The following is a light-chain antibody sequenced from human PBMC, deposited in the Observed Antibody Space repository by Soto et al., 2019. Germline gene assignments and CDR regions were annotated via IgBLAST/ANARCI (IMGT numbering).Light chain of an antibody. CDR2: EVS. V-gene: IGLV2-14*01. Sequence: QSALTQPASVSRSPGQSITISCTGTSSDVGGYNYVSWYQQHPGKAPKLMIYEVSNRPSGVSNRFSVSKSGNTASLTISGLQAEDEADYYCSSYTSSSTLVVFGGGTKLTVL. CDR3: SSYTSSSTLVV. CDR1: SSDVGGYNY. J-gene: IGLJ2*01.